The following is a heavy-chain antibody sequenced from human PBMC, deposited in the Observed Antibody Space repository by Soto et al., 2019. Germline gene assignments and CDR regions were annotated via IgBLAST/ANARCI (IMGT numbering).Heavy chain of an antibody. D-gene: IGHD6-25*01. CDR3: SRDLYPPAPADVPS. CDR1: GGSISNYY. J-gene: IGHJ5*01. Sequence: SSATRSLTCTGSGGSISNYYWSWSRHPPGRGLEWIGHIFYSGSTNYNPALKSRVTISVDKSRNQFSLKLNSVTAADTAVYDGSRDLYPPAPADVPSSGHGPPLTV. CDR2: IFYSGST. V-gene: IGHV4-59*12.